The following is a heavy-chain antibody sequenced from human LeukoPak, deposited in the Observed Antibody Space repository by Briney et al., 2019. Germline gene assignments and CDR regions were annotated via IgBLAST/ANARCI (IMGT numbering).Heavy chain of an antibody. J-gene: IGHJ4*02. Sequence: GGSLRLCCAASGFTFSSYAMSWVRQAPGKGLEWVSAISGSGGSTYYAGSAKGRFTISRDNSKNTLYLQMNSLRAEDTAVYYCAKVLYYYDSSGYYYYWGQGTLVTVSS. CDR1: GFTFSSYA. CDR2: ISGSGGST. CDR3: AKVLYYYDSSGYYYY. D-gene: IGHD3-22*01. V-gene: IGHV3-23*01.